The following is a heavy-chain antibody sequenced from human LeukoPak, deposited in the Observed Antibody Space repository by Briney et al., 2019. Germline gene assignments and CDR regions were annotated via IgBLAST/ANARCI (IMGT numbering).Heavy chain of an antibody. J-gene: IGHJ4*02. Sequence: ASVKVSCKASGYTFTSYYMHWVRQAPGQGLEWMGIINPSGGSTSYAQKFQGRVTMTRDTSTSTVYMELSSLRSEDTAVYYCARDTVGIAAAGNVGVADYWGQGTLVTVSS. CDR1: GYTFTSYY. CDR2: INPSGGST. CDR3: ARDTVGIAAAGNVGVADY. D-gene: IGHD6-13*01. V-gene: IGHV1-46*01.